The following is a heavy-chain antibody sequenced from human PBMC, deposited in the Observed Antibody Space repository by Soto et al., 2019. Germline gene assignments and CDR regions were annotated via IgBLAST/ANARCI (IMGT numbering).Heavy chain of an antibody. Sequence: GGSLRLSCAASGFTFNNYAIHWVRQAPGKGLEWVAVIAYDKSNKYYADSVKGRFTISRDNAKNSLYLEMNSLRGEDTAVYYCAGLYYLDASVYRPLDLWGQGILVTVS. CDR1: GFTFNNYA. V-gene: IGHV3-30-3*01. J-gene: IGHJ4*02. D-gene: IGHD3-22*01. CDR2: IAYDKSNK. CDR3: AGLYYLDASVYRPLDL.